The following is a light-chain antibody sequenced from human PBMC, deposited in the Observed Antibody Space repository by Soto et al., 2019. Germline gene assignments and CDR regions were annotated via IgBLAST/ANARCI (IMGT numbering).Light chain of an antibody. Sequence: EIVLTQSPVILSLSPGEIASLSCGASQSISSSFLAWYQQKPGQAPRLLIYGASSRATGIPDRFSGTGSETDFTLTISRLEPEDFAVYYCQQYDNSPINFGQGTRLEIK. J-gene: IGKJ5*01. CDR2: GAS. V-gene: IGKV3-20*01. CDR3: QQYDNSPIN. CDR1: QSISSSF.